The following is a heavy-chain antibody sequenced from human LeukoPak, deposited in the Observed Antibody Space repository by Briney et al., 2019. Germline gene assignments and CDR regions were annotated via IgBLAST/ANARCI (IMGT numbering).Heavy chain of an antibody. J-gene: IGHJ4*02. V-gene: IGHV1-69*02. CDR1: GGTFISYT. D-gene: IGHD3-10*01. CDR3: ARSMVRGHFDY. CDR2: IIPILGIA. Sequence: PSVKVSCTASGGTFISYTISWVRQAPGQGLEWMGRIIPILGIANYAQKFQGRVTITADKSTSTAYMELSSLRSEDTAVYYCARSMVRGHFDYWGQGTLVTVSS.